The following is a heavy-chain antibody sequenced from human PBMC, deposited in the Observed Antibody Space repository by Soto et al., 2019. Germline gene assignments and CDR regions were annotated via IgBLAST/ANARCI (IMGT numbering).Heavy chain of an antibody. D-gene: IGHD2-2*02. Sequence: QVQLVQSGAEVKKPGASVKVSCKASGYTFTGYYMHWVRQAPGQGLEWMGWINPNSGGTNYAQKFQGRVTMTRDTSIITAYMELSRLRSDDTAVYYCARDQSQYQLLYEYYYYYGMDVWGQGTTVTVSS. CDR3: ARDQSQYQLLYEYYYYYGMDV. J-gene: IGHJ6*02. CDR1: GYTFTGYY. CDR2: INPNSGGT. V-gene: IGHV1-2*02.